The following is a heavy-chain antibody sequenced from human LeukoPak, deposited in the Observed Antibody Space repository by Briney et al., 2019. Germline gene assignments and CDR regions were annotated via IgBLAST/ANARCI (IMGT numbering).Heavy chain of an antibody. J-gene: IGHJ5*02. CDR2: INPSGGST. D-gene: IGHD3-10*01. Sequence: ASVKDSCKASGYTFTSYYMHWVRQAPGQGLEWMGIINPSGGSTSYAQKFQGRVTMTRDTSTSTVYMELSSLRSEDTAVYYCARAPKSGSGSLEGSWFDPWGQGTLVTVSS. CDR1: GYTFTSYY. V-gene: IGHV1-46*01. CDR3: ARAPKSGSGSLEGSWFDP.